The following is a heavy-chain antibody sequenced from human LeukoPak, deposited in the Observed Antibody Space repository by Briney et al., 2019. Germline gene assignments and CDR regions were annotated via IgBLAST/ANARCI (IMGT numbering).Heavy chain of an antibody. CDR2: VKQGGSEK. Sequence: GGSLRLSCAASGFTFRNYWMSWVRQAPGKGLEWVAKVKQGGSEKYYVDSVKGRFAVSRDNAKNSLYLQMNSLRAEDTAVYYCARDYISSWANFDYWGQGTLVTVSS. V-gene: IGHV3-7*01. CDR1: GFTFRNYW. D-gene: IGHD6-13*01. CDR3: ARDYISSWANFDY. J-gene: IGHJ4*02.